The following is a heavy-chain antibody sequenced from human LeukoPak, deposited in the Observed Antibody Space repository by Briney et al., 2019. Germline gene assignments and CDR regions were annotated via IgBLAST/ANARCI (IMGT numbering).Heavy chain of an antibody. CDR1: GDSVSSSSNW. V-gene: IGHV4-39*01. Sequence: SETLSLTCTVSGDSVSSSSNWWGWIRQPPGKGLEWIGHIKSSGSPNYNPPLKSRVTISVDTSKNQFSLKVSSVTAADTAVYYCARLTWITDYWGQGILVTVSS. CDR3: ARLTWITDY. CDR2: IKSSGSP. J-gene: IGHJ4*02. D-gene: IGHD5-12*01.